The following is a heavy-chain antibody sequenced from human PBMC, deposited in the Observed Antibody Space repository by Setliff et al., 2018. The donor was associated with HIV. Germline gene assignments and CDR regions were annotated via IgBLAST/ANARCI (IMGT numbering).Heavy chain of an antibody. CDR2: IKQDGSEK. Sequence: GGSLRLSCAASRFTFSNYWMSWARQAPGKGLEWVANIKQDGSEKYYVDSVKGRFTISRDNAKNSLYLQMNSLRAEDTAVYYCANLWEVGAWGQGTLVTVSS. V-gene: IGHV3-7*01. J-gene: IGHJ5*02. CDR3: ANLWEVGA. D-gene: IGHD1-26*01. CDR1: RFTFSNYW.